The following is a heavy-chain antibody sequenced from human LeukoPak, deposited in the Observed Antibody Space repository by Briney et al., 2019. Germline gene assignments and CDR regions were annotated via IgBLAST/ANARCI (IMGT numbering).Heavy chain of an antibody. J-gene: IGHJ4*02. Sequence: GGSLRLSCAASRFTFSSYAISWVRQAPGKGLEWVSGISNSGGSRNYADSVKGRFTISRDNAKKSLFLQMNSLRAEDTAVYYCARDCGGTTMVVCYWGQGTLVTVSS. CDR1: RFTFSSYA. V-gene: IGHV3-23*01. CDR2: ISNSGGSR. CDR3: ARDCGGTTMVVCY. D-gene: IGHD5-18*01.